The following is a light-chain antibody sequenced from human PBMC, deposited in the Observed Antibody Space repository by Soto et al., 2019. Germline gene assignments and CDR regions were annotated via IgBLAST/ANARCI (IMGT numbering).Light chain of an antibody. V-gene: IGKV2-28*01. Sequence: IVMTQSPLSLPVTPGEPASISWICAQTLLHSNGYNYVDWYLQKPGQSPQLLIYWGSNRSSGVPDRFSGSGSGTDFTLKISRVEAEDVGVYYCMQALQTPPTFGQGTKVDIK. CDR1: QTLLHSNGYNY. J-gene: IGKJ1*01. CDR2: WGS. CDR3: MQALQTPPT.